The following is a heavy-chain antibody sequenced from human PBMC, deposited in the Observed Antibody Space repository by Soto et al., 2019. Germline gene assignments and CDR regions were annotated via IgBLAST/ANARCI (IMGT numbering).Heavy chain of an antibody. V-gene: IGHV1-8*01. CDR2: MNPNSGNT. CDR3: ARGVVVVPAAMGYYYYYMDV. J-gene: IGHJ6*03. D-gene: IGHD2-2*01. Sequence: ASVKVSCKASGYTFTSYDINWVRQATGQGLEWMGWMNPNSGNTGYAQKFQDRVTMTRNTSISTAYMELSSLRSEDTAVYYCARGVVVVPAAMGYYYYYMDVWGKGTTVTVSS. CDR1: GYTFTSYD.